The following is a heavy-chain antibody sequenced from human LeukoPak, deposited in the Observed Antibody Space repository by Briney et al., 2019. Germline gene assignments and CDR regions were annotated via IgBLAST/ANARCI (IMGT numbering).Heavy chain of an antibody. CDR1: GFTFSSYG. D-gene: IGHD2/OR15-2a*01. V-gene: IGHV3-30*02. CDR3: AKVHDTTISHPPGDY. Sequence: GGSLRLSCAASGFTFSSYGMHWVRQAPGKGLEWVAFIRYDGSNKYYADSVKGRFTISRDNSKNTLSLQMNSLRVEDTAVYYCAKVHDTTISHPPGDYWGRGTLVTVSS. CDR2: IRYDGSNK. J-gene: IGHJ4*02.